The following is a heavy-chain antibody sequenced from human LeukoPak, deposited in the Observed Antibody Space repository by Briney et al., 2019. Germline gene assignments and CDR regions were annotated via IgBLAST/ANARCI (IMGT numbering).Heavy chain of an antibody. V-gene: IGHV4-39*07. D-gene: IGHD3-22*01. CDR3: AREPQVQGYYYDSSPPLDAFDI. Sequence: SSETLSLTCTVSGGSISSSSYYWGWIRQPPGKGLEWIGEINHSGSTNYNPSLKSRVTISVDTSKNQFSLKLSSVTAADTAVYYCAREPQVQGYYYDSSPPLDAFDIWGQGTMVTVSS. J-gene: IGHJ3*02. CDR2: INHSGST. CDR1: GGSISSSSYY.